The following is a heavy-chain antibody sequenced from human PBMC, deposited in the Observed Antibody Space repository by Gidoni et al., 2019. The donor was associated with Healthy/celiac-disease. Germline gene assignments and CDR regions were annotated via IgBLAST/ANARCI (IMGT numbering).Heavy chain of an antibody. V-gene: IGHV3-23*04. CDR2: ISGSGGST. CDR3: AKDLGLVPLCHFDY. CDR1: GFTFSGYA. J-gene: IGHJ4*02. Sequence: EVQLVESGGGLVQPGGSLRLSCSASGFTFSGYAIRWGLQAPGKGLEWVSGISGSGGSTYYGDSVKGRFTISRDNSKNTRYLQKNSLGSEDTAVYYCAKDLGLVPLCHFDYWGQGTLVTVSS. D-gene: IGHD3-16*01.